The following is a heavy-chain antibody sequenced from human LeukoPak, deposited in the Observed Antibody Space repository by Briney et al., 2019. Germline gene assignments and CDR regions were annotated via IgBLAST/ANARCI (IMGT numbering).Heavy chain of an antibody. CDR2: ISGDGGST. J-gene: IGHJ4*02. D-gene: IGHD3-22*01. Sequence: GGSLRLSCAASGFTFDDYAMHWVRQAPGEGLEWVSLISGDGGSTYYADSVKGRFTISRDNSKNSLYLQMNSLRTEDTALYYCAKDISRWGAMIGPDYWGQGTLVTVSS. CDR1: GFTFDDYA. CDR3: AKDISRWGAMIGPDY. V-gene: IGHV3-43*02.